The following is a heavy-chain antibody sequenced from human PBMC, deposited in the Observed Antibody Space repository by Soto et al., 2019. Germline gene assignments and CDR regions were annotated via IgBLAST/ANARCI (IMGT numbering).Heavy chain of an antibody. CDR2: IKTETDGGTA. CDR3: ATVAFFFDNSGYYSVY. J-gene: IGHJ4*02. V-gene: IGHV3-15*01. CDR1: GFTFSNAW. D-gene: IGHD3-22*01. Sequence: LRLSCAASGFTFSNAWMTWVRQAPGKGLEWVGRIKTETDGGTADYAVPLKGRFSISRDDSRDTLYLQMNSLKTEDTAVYYCATVAFFFDNSGYYSVYWGQGTQVTVSS.